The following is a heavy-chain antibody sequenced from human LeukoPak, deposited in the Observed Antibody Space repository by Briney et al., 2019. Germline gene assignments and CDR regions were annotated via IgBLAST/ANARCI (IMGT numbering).Heavy chain of an antibody. D-gene: IGHD4/OR15-4a*01. Sequence: GGSLRLSCAASGFTFSSDAVNWVRQAPGKGLEWVSIISSGSSYIHYADSVKGRFTISRDNAKNSLYLQMNSLRAEDTAVYYCARRAGAYSHPYDYWGQGTLVTVSS. V-gene: IGHV3-21*01. CDR3: ARRAGAYSHPYDY. CDR1: GFTFSSDA. CDR2: ISSGSSYI. J-gene: IGHJ4*02.